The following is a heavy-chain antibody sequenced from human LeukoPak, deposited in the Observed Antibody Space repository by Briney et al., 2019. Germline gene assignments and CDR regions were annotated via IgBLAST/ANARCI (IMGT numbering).Heavy chain of an antibody. CDR3: ARELWPGDY. CDR1: GFTFSSYR. J-gene: IGHJ4*02. Sequence: GGSLRLSCALSGFTFSSYRMGWIRQAPGKGREWVADIKQDGSEENYVDSVKGRFTISRDNARNSLYLQMNSLRVEDTAVYYCARELWPGDYWGQGILVSVSS. D-gene: IGHD3-10*01. CDR2: IKQDGSEE. V-gene: IGHV3-7*01.